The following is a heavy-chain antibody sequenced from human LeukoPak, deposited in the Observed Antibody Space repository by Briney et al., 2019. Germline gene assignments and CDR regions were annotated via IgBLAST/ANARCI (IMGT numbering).Heavy chain of an antibody. V-gene: IGHV1-69*13. D-gene: IGHD1-26*01. Sequence: GASVKVSCKASGGTFSSYASSWVRQAPGQGLEWMGGIIHIFGTANYAQKFQGRVTITADESTSTAYMELSSLRSEDTAVYYCAGSSPYLQLPRSGYRYSGSRGGWFDPWGQGTLVTVSS. CDR1: GGTFSSYA. CDR3: AGSSPYLQLPRSGYRYSGSRGGWFDP. CDR2: IIHIFGTA. J-gene: IGHJ5*02.